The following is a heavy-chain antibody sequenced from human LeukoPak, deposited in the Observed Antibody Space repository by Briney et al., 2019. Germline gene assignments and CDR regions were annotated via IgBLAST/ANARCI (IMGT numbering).Heavy chain of an antibody. CDR1: GGSISSYY. J-gene: IGHJ4*02. CDR2: IYYSGST. D-gene: IGHD3-22*01. Sequence: SETLSLTCTVSGGSISSYYWSWIRQPPGRGLEWIGYIYYSGSTNYNPSLKSRVTISVDTSKNQFSLKLSSVTAADTAVYYCARDSRYYYDSSGLFDYWGQGTLVTVSS. CDR3: ARDSRYYYDSSGLFDY. V-gene: IGHV4-59*12.